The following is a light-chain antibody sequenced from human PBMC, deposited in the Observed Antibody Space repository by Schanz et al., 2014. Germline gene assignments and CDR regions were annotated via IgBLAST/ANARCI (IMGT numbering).Light chain of an antibody. CDR1: QSVSSN. CDR2: GAS. J-gene: IGKJ2*01. V-gene: IGKV3-20*01. CDR3: QQYGSSRGST. Sequence: EIVMTQSPATLSVSPGERATLSCRASQSVSSNLAWYQQKPGQAPRLLIYGASTRATGIPDRFSGGGSGTDFTLTITRLEPEDSAIYHCQQYGSSRGSTFGQGTKLEIK.